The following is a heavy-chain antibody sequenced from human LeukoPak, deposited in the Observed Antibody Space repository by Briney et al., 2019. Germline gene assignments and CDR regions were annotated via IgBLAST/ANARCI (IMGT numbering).Heavy chain of an antibody. CDR2: TSAYNGNT. CDR3: ARENYDFWSGYYLRADYYGMDV. V-gene: IGHV1-18*01. D-gene: IGHD3-3*01. Sequence: GASVKVSCKASGYTFTSYGISWVRPAPGQGLEWMGWTSAYNGNTNYAQKLQGRVTMTTDTSTSTAYMELRSLRSDDTAVYYCARENYDFWSGYYLRADYYGMDVWGQGTTVTVSS. J-gene: IGHJ6*02. CDR1: GYTFTSYG.